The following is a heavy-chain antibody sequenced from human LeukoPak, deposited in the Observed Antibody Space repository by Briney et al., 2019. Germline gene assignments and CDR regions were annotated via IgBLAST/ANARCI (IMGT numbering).Heavy chain of an antibody. CDR1: GFTFSSYE. J-gene: IGHJ4*02. CDR2: ISSSGSTI. V-gene: IGHV3-48*03. D-gene: IGHD3-3*01. CDR3: ARDSYRVVPFDY. Sequence: GGSLRLSCAASGFTFSSYEMNWVRQAPGEGLERGSYISSSGSTIYYADSVKGRFTISRDNAKNSLYLQMNSLRAEDTAVYYCARDSYRVVPFDYWGQGTLVTVSS.